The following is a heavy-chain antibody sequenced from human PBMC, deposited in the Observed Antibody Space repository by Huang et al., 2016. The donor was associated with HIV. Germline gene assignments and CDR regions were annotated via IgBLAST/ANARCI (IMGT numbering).Heavy chain of an antibody. V-gene: IGHV4-34*01. Sequence: QVQLQQWGAGLLRPSETLSLTCAVYGGSFSGYYGTWIRQPPGKGLEGIGEINHSGSSNYNPSLKSRVTIWVETSRNQFPLTLTSVTAADTAGYYCARGQGGYYYYYMDVWGKGTTVTVSS. CDR2: INHSGSS. CDR1: GGSFSGYY. J-gene: IGHJ6*03. CDR3: ARGQGGYYYYYMDV.